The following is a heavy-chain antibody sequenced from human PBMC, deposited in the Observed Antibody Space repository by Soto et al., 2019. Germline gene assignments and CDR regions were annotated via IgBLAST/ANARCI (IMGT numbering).Heavy chain of an antibody. D-gene: IGHD6-19*01. CDR1: GGSISSYY. CDR2: IYYSGST. V-gene: IGHV4-59*01. J-gene: IGHJ6*02. CDR3: ARETVAKVPDYYYYYGMDA. Sequence: PSETLSLTCTVSGGSISSYYWSWIRQPPGKGLEWIGYIYYSGSTNYNPPLKSRVTISVATSKNQFSLKLSSVTAADTAVYYCARETVAKVPDYYYYYGMDAWGQGTTVTVSS.